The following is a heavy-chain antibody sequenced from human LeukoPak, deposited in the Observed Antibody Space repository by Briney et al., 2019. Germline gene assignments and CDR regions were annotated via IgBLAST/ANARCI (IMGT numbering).Heavy chain of an antibody. J-gene: IGHJ2*01. CDR2: IKPDGGEK. V-gene: IGHV3-7*01. Sequence: GGSLRLSCAASGFTFSSERMIWVRQAPGKGLEWVANIKPDGGEKYHVDSVKSRFTISRDNAKNSLYLQMNSLRAEDTAVYYCVRYYTMQSWHFDLWGRGTLVTVSS. CDR3: VRYYTMQSWHFDL. D-gene: IGHD2-2*01. CDR1: GFTFSSER.